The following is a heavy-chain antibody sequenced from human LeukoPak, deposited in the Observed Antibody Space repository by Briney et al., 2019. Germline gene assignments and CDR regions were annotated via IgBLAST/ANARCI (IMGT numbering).Heavy chain of an antibody. CDR3: ARKQTGTMYDV. CDR1: SSYG. Sequence: SSYGMHWVRQSPGKGLEWIGTFSSGGSAYYNPSLTSRVSISKDTSDNQFSLRLYSVTAADTAVYYCARKQTGTMYDVWGQGTQVTVSS. CDR2: FSSGGSA. J-gene: IGHJ4*02. D-gene: IGHD1-7*01. V-gene: IGHV4-39*07.